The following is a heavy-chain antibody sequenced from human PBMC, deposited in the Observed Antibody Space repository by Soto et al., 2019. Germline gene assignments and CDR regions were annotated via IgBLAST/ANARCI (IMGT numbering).Heavy chain of an antibody. Sequence: SETLSLTCTVSGGSISSNYWTWIRQPPGKGLEWIGYVYNSGSTNYNPSLKSRVTISEDTSKSQFPLKVNSMTAADTAVYYCARYRREAVAGYTLDNWGQGILVTVSS. D-gene: IGHD6-13*01. CDR3: ARYRREAVAGYTLDN. CDR2: VYNSGST. J-gene: IGHJ4*02. CDR1: GGSISSNY. V-gene: IGHV4-59*01.